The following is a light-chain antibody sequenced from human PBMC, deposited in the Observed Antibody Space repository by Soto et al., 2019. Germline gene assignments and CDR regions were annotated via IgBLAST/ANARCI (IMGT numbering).Light chain of an antibody. V-gene: IGLV2-14*01. CDR3: SSYTSSSSVV. CDR1: SSDVGGYNY. Sequence: QSVLTQPASVSGSPGQSITISCTGTSSDVGGYNYVSWYQQHPGKAPKLMIYDVSTRPPGVSNRFAGSKSGNTSSLSISGLQAEDRADYYCSSYTSSSSVVFGGGTKVTVL. J-gene: IGLJ2*01. CDR2: DVS.